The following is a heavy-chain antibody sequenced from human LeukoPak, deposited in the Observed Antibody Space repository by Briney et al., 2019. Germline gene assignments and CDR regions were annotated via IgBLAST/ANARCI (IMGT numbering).Heavy chain of an antibody. CDR1: GYTFTSYY. D-gene: IGHD3-22*01. CDR2: INPSGGST. J-gene: IGHJ4*02. CDR3: ARLAYDSSGSYYFDY. V-gene: IGHV1-46*01. Sequence: ASVKVSCKASGYTFTSYYMHWVRQAPGQGLEWMGIINPSGGSTSYAQKFQGRVTMTRDTSTSTVYVELSSLRSEDTAVYYCARLAYDSSGSYYFDYWGQGTLVTVSS.